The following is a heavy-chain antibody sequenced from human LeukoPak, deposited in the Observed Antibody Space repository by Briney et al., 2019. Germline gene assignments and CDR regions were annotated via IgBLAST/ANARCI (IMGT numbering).Heavy chain of an antibody. CDR1: GGSLSGYY. Sequence: SETLSLTCAVSGGSLSGYYWTWIRQPPGKGLEWIGEINHSGSTNYNPSLKSRVTISVDTSKNQFSLKLSSVTAADTAVYYCARDLTYYGSGSYGIDYWGQGTLVTVSS. CDR3: ARDLTYYGSGSYGIDY. D-gene: IGHD3-10*01. J-gene: IGHJ4*02. V-gene: IGHV4-34*01. CDR2: INHSGST.